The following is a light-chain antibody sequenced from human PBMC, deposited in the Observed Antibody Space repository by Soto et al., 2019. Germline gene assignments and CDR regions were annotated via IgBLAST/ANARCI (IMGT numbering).Light chain of an antibody. CDR3: QQYGSSPLT. CDR1: QTVDSSF. Sequence: EIVLTQSPAVLSLSPGQRATLSCRASQTVDSSFFNWFQQRPGQAPRLIIYAASTRATGIPDRFSASGFGTEFTLTINRLEPEDFAVYYCQQYGSSPLTFGGGTKVDNK. J-gene: IGKJ4*01. V-gene: IGKV3-20*01. CDR2: AAS.